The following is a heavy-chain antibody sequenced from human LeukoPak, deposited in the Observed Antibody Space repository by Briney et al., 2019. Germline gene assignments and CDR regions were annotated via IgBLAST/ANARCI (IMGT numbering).Heavy chain of an antibody. Sequence: NPSETLSLTCTVSGGSISSGGYYWSWIRQHPGKGLEWIGYIYYSGSTYYNPSLKSRVTISVDRSKNQFSLKLSSVTAADTAVYYCARGGIAARPVSWFDPWGQGTLVTVSS. CDR1: GGSISSGGYY. J-gene: IGHJ5*02. V-gene: IGHV4-31*03. CDR3: ARGGIAARPVSWFDP. CDR2: IYYSGST. D-gene: IGHD6-6*01.